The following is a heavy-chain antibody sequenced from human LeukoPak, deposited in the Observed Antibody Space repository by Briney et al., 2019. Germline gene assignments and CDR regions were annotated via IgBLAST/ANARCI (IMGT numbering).Heavy chain of an antibody. J-gene: IGHJ5*02. CDR1: GGSISSYY. CDR2: IYTSGST. V-gene: IGHV4-4*07. D-gene: IGHD2-2*01. Sequence: PSETLSLTCTVSGGSISSYYWSWIRQPAGKGLEWIGRIYTSGSTNYNPSLKSRVTISVDTSKNQFSLKLSSVTAADTAVYYCARDKKPGVVVVPAARGAGWFDPWGQGTLVTVSS. CDR3: ARDKKPGVVVVPAARGAGWFDP.